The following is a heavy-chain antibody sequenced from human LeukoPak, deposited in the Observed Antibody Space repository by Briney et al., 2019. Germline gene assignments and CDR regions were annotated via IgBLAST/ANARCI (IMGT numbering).Heavy chain of an antibody. CDR1: GGSISSYY. V-gene: IGHV4-4*07. CDR2: IYTSGST. D-gene: IGHD6-6*01. Sequence: TSETLSLTCTVSGGSISSYYWSWIRQPAGKGLEWIGRIYTSGSTNYNPSLKSRVTISVDTSKNQFSLKLSSVTAADTAVYYCEREAARLFDYWGQGTLVTVSS. CDR3: EREAARLFDY. J-gene: IGHJ4*02.